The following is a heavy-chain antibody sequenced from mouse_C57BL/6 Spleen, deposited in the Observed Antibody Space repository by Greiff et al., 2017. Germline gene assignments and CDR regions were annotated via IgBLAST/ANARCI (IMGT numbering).Heavy chain of an antibody. Sequence: QVQLKQPGAELVRPGSSVKLSCKASGYTFTSYWMDWVKQRPGQGLEWIGNIYPSDSETHYNQKFKDKATLTVDKSSSTAYMQLSSLTSEDSAVYYCARGGLPTSWFAYWGQGTLVTVSA. V-gene: IGHV1-61*01. CDR2: IYPSDSET. D-gene: IGHD2-4*01. J-gene: IGHJ3*01. CDR1: GYTFTSYW. CDR3: ARGGLPTSWFAY.